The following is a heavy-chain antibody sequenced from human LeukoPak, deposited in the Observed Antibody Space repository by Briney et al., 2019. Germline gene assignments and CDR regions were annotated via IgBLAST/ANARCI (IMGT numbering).Heavy chain of an antibody. V-gene: IGHV3-21*01. D-gene: IGHD4-17*01. CDR3: ARDRTVTTSNWFDP. CDR1: GFTFSSYA. CDR2: ISSSSSYI. J-gene: IGHJ5*02. Sequence: GGSLRLSCAASGFTFSSYAMSWVRQAPGKGLEWVSSISSSSSYIYYADSVKGRFTISRDNAKNSLYLQMNSLRAEDTAVYYCARDRTVTTSNWFDPWGQGTLVTVSS.